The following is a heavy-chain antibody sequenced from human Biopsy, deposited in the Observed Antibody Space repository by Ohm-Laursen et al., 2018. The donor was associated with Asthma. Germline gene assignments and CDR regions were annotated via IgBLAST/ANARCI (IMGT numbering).Heavy chain of an antibody. CDR2: ISYDGSNK. V-gene: IGHV3-30*03. D-gene: IGHD1-1*01. CDR3: VRDGTDDAFDI. Sequence: SLRLSCAASGFTFSSYGMHWVRQAPGKGLEWVAVISYDGSNKYYADSVKGRFTISRDNSKNTLYLQMNILRAEDTAVYYCVRDGTDDAFDIWGQGTVVSVSS. CDR1: GFTFSSYG. J-gene: IGHJ3*02.